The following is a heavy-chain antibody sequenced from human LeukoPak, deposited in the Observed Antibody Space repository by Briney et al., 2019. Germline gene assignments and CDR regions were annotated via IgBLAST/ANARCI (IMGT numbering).Heavy chain of an antibody. CDR2: IYYSGST. D-gene: IGHD3-10*01. J-gene: IGHJ4*02. V-gene: IGHV4-59*04. CDR1: GGSISSYY. Sequence: SETLSLTCTVSGGSISSYYWSWIRQPPGKGLEWIGYIYYSGSTYYNPSLKSRVTISVDTSKNQFSLKLSSVTAADTAVYYCARTPGHGEFSSGYVKYWGQGTLVTVSS. CDR3: ARTPGHGEFSSGYVKY.